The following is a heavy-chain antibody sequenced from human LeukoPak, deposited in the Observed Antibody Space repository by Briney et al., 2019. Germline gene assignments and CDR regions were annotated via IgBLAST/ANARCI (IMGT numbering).Heavy chain of an antibody. V-gene: IGHV1-69*13. CDR1: GGTFSSYA. J-gene: IGHJ4*02. Sequence: GPSVKLSCKASGGTFSSYAISWVRQGPGQGLEWMGGIIPIFGTANYAQKSQGRVTITADESTSTAYMELSSLRSEDTAVYYCARDGRDYGELYYFDYWGQGTLVTVSS. CDR3: ARDGRDYGELYYFDY. D-gene: IGHD4-17*01. CDR2: IIPIFGTA.